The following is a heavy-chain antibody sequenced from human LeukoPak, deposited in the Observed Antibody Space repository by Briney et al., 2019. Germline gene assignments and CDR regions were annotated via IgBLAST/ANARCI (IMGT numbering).Heavy chain of an antibody. CDR3: ARFMRLDEDIDY. Sequence: GGSLRLSCAASGFTFSSYSMNWVRQAPGKGLEWVSSISSSSSYIYYADSVKGRFTISRDNAKDSLYLQMNSLRAEDTAVYYCARFMRLDEDIDYWGQGTLVTVSS. D-gene: IGHD3-16*01. CDR2: ISSSSSYI. CDR1: GFTFSSYS. V-gene: IGHV3-21*01. J-gene: IGHJ4*02.